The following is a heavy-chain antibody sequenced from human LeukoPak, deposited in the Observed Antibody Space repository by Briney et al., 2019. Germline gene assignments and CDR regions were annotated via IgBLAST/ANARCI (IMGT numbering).Heavy chain of an antibody. J-gene: IGHJ6*04. V-gene: IGHV1-18*04. D-gene: IGHD6-13*01. CDR2: ISAYNGNT. Sequence: ASVKVSCKASGYTFTSYGISWVRQAPGQGLEWMGWISAYNGNTDYAQKLQGRVTMTTDTSTSTAYMELRSLRSDDTAVYYCARDACPYSSSRHMDVWGKGTTVTVSS. CDR3: ARDACPYSSSRHMDV. CDR1: GYTFTSYG.